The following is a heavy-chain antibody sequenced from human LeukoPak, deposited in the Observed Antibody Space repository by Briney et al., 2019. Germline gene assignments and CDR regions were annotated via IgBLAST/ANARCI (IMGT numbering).Heavy chain of an antibody. V-gene: IGHV3-23*01. J-gene: IGHJ5*02. CDR3: AKGVSTVVILNWCDP. CDR1: GFTFSSYA. CDR2: ISGSGGST. Sequence: GGSLRLSCAASGFTFSSYAMSWVRQAPGKGLEWVSAISGSGGSTYYADSVKGRFTISRDNSKNTLYLQMNSLRTEDTAVYYCAKGVSTVVILNWCDPWGQGTLVTVSS. D-gene: IGHD4-23*01.